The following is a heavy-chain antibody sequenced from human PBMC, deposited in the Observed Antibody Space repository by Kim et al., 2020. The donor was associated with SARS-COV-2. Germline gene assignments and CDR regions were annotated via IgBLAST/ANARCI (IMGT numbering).Heavy chain of an antibody. D-gene: IGHD1-26*01. V-gene: IGHV3-30-3*01. CDR1: GFTFSSYA. J-gene: IGHJ3*02. CDR3: ARGAGATRNYDAFDI. Sequence: GGSLRLSCAASGFTFSSYAMHWVRQAPGKGLEWVAVISYDGSNKYYADSVKGRFTISRDNSKNTLYLQMNSLRAEDTAVYYCARGAGATRNYDAFDIWGQGTMVTVSS. CDR2: ISYDGSNK.